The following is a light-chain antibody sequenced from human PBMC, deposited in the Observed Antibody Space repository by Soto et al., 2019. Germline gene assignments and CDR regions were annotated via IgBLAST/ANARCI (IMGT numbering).Light chain of an antibody. CDR1: ISDIRGYNF. CDR3: ASYTRTTTLV. V-gene: IGLV2-14*01. CDR2: DVN. Sequence: QSALTQPASVSGSPGQSITISCTGTISDIRGYNFISWYQHHPGKAPKLVIYDVNNRPSGISYRFSGSKSGNTASLTISGLQAEDEADYYCASYTRTTTLVFGGGTKVTVL. J-gene: IGLJ2*01.